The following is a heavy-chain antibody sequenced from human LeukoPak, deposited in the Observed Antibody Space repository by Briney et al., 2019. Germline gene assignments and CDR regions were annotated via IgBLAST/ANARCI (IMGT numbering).Heavy chain of an antibody. Sequence: PGGSLRLSCAASGFTVSSNYMSWVRQAPGKGLEWVSVIYSGGSTYYADSVKGRFTISRDNSKNTLYLQMNSLRAEDTAVYYCAKVHWGSSGTEGAFDIWGQGTMVTVSS. D-gene: IGHD3-22*01. CDR1: GFTVSSNY. CDR3: AKVHWGSSGTEGAFDI. J-gene: IGHJ3*02. V-gene: IGHV3-53*01. CDR2: IYSGGST.